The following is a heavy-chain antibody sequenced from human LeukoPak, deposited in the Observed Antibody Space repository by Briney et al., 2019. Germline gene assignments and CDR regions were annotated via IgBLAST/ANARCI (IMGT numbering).Heavy chain of an antibody. D-gene: IGHD3-10*02. CDR2: ISSSGSTI. CDR1: GFTFSSYE. Sequence: GGTLRLSCGASGFTFSSYELNGVRQAPGKGVEGVSYISSSGSTIYYADAVRGRFTISRDNAKNSLYLQMNSLSAEDTEVYFCADRGISMIGGVWGKGTTVTVSS. V-gene: IGHV3-48*03. J-gene: IGHJ6*04. CDR3: ADRGISMIGGV.